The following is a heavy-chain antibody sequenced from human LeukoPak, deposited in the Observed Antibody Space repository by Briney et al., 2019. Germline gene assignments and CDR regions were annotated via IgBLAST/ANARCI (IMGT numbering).Heavy chain of an antibody. Sequence: GGSLRLSCAASGFTVSSNYMSWVRQAPGKGLEWVSSIYIGGSTYYADSVKGRFTISRDNPDNTLYLQMHSLRAEDTAVYYCAREISRFGIWGQGTLVTVSS. J-gene: IGHJ4*02. CDR3: AREISRFGI. V-gene: IGHV3-66*01. CDR2: IYIGGST. D-gene: IGHD3-16*01. CDR1: GFTVSSNY.